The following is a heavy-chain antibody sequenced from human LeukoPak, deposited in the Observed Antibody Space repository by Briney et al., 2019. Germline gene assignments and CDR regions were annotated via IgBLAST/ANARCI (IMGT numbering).Heavy chain of an antibody. J-gene: IGHJ3*02. Sequence: GSLRLSCAASEFTFSSFWMHWVRQAPGEGLVWVSSINGDDSSTSDADSVKGRFTISRDNAKNTLYLQMNSLRAEDTAVYYCAGSRVNAFDIWGQGTMDTVSS. CDR1: EFTFSSFW. CDR2: INGDDSST. V-gene: IGHV3-74*01. CDR3: AGSRVNAFDI. D-gene: IGHD2-21*01.